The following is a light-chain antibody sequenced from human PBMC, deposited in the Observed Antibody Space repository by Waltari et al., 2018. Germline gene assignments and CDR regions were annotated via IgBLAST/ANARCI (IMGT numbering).Light chain of an antibody. J-gene: IGKJ2*01. Sequence: EIVMTQSPATLSVSPGERATLSCRASQSVNSNLAWYQQKPGQAPRVLIYGASTRATGIPARFSGSGSGTEFTLTISSLQSEDFAVYYCQQFNDWPRTFGQGTKLEIK. CDR1: QSVNSN. V-gene: IGKV3-15*01. CDR3: QQFNDWPRT. CDR2: GAS.